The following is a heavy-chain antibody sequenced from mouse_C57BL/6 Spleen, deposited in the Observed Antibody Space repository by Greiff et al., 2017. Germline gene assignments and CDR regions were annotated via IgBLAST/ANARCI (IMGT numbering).Heavy chain of an antibody. CDR3: ARRDGNYADYAMDY. CDR2: INPNNGGT. D-gene: IGHD2-1*01. Sequence: EVKLQESGPELVKPGASVKIPCKATGYTFTDYNMDWVKQSHGKSLEWIGDINPNNGGTIYNQKFKGKATLTVDKSSSTAYMELRSLTSEDTAVYYCARRDGNYADYAMDYWGQGTSVTVSS. V-gene: IGHV1-18*01. CDR1: GYTFTDYN. J-gene: IGHJ4*01.